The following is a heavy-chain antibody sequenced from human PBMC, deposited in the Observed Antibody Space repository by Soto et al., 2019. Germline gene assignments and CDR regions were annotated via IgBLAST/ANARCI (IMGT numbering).Heavy chain of an antibody. V-gene: IGHV4-61*01. CDR2: IYYRGNT. J-gene: IGHJ6*02. CDR1: GGSVSSGSYY. CDR3: ARVRKYGVPHYYGMDV. Sequence: SETLSLTCTVSGGSVSSGSYYWSWIRQSPGKGLEWIANIYYRGNTNYNPSLESRVTISIDTSKNQFSLKLNSVTAADTAVYYCARVRKYGVPHYYGMDVWGQGTTVTVSS. D-gene: IGHD3-10*01.